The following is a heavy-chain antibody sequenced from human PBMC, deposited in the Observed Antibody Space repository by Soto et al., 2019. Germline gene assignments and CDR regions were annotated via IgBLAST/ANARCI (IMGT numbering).Heavy chain of an antibody. CDR3: AKDLVPYTPWELLGYFQH. J-gene: IGHJ1*01. V-gene: IGHV3-30*18. Sequence: QVQLVESGGGVVQPGRSLRLSCAASGFTFSSYGMHWVRQAPGKGLEWVAVISYDGSKKYYADSVKGRFTISRDNSKNTLYLQMNSLRTEDTAVYYCAKDLVPYTPWELLGYFQHWGQGTLVTVSS. CDR1: GFTFSSYG. CDR2: ISYDGSKK. D-gene: IGHD1-26*01.